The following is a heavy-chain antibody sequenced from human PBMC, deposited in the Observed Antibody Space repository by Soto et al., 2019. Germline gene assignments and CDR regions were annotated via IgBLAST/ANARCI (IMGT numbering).Heavy chain of an antibody. D-gene: IGHD3-3*01. CDR1: GFTFDDHG. J-gene: IGHJ4*02. V-gene: IGHV3-20*01. CDR2: INWNGAST. Sequence: GGSLRLSCAASGFTFDDHGMSWVRQAPGKGLEWVSGINWNGASTGYADSVKGRFTISRDNAKNSLYLQMNSLRAEDTALYHCARVAEVSVRTEERGYYRLPLDYWGQGTLVTVSS. CDR3: ARVAEVSVRTEERGYYRLPLDY.